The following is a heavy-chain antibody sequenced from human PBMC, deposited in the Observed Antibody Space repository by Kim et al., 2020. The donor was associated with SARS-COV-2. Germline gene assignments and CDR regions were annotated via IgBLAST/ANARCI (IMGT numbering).Heavy chain of an antibody. CDR1: GFTFSSYG. CDR3: ARGFRQQLVRDPYYYYGMDV. V-gene: IGHV3-33*01. CDR2: IWYDGSNK. D-gene: IGHD6-13*01. Sequence: GGSLRLSCAASGFTFSSYGMHWVRQAPGKGLEWVAVIWYDGSNKYYADSVKGRFTISRDNSKNTLYLQMNSLRAEDTAVYYCARGFRQQLVRDPYYYYGMDVWGQGTTVTVSS. J-gene: IGHJ6*02.